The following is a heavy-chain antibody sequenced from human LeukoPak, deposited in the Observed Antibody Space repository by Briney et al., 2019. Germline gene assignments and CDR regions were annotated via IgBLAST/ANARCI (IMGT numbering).Heavy chain of an antibody. CDR1: GFTFSSYS. Sequence: PGGSLRLSCAASGFTFSSYSMNWVRQAPGKGLEWVSSISSSSYIYYADSVKGRFTISRDNAKNSLYLQMNSLRAEDTAVYYCARAGSIAVAGFDYWGQGTLVTVSS. CDR2: ISSSSYI. CDR3: ARAGSIAVAGFDY. J-gene: IGHJ4*02. V-gene: IGHV3-21*01. D-gene: IGHD6-19*01.